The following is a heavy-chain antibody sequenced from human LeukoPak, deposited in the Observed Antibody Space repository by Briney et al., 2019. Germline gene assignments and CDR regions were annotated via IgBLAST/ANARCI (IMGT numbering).Heavy chain of an antibody. CDR1: GGSISSGSYY. CDR2: IYTSGST. D-gene: IGHD1-26*01. V-gene: IGHV4-61*02. Sequence: SETLSLTCTVSGGSISSGSYYWSWIRQPAGKGLEWIGRIYTSGSTNYNPSLKSRVTISVDTSKNQFSLKLNSVTAADTAVYYCARGGGSYPFDYWGQGTLVTVSS. CDR3: ARGGGSYPFDY. J-gene: IGHJ4*02.